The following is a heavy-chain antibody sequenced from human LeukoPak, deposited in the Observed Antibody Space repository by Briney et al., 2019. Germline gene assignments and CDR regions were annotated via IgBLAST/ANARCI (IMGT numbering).Heavy chain of an antibody. V-gene: IGHV3-49*04. D-gene: IGHD4-17*01. CDR2: IRSKVYVATT. Sequence: SLRLSCAASGFTFSSYAMLWVRQAPGKGLEWVGFIRSKVYVATTESAAAEKCRFLISRDESNSIAYLQMNNLKTEDTAVYYCTRDYGGFDYWGQGTLVTVSS. J-gene: IGHJ4*02. CDR1: GFTFSSYA. CDR3: TRDYGGFDY.